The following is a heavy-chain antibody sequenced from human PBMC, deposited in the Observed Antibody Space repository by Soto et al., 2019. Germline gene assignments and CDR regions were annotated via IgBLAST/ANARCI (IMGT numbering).Heavy chain of an antibody. Sequence: XSVKVSCKASGYTFASYAMHWVRQAPGQRLEWMGWINAGNGNTKYSQKFQGRVTITRDTSASTAYMELSSLRSEDTAVYYCASDSSTKYYYYGMDVWGQGTTVTVSS. CDR1: GYTFASYA. J-gene: IGHJ6*02. V-gene: IGHV1-3*01. CDR3: ASDSSTKYYYYGMDV. D-gene: IGHD2-2*01. CDR2: INAGNGNT.